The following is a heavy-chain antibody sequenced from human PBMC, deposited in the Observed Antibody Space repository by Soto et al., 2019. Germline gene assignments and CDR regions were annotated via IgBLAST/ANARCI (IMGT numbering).Heavy chain of an antibody. CDR2: IYNSGST. D-gene: IGHD2-8*01. J-gene: IGHJ4*01. CDR1: VGTLSNFY. CDR3: ARESSSGVYFDN. V-gene: IGHV4-59*01. Sequence: SETTSLTCTVCVGTLSNFYWSWIRQPPGKGLEWIGYIYNSGSTNYNLSLESRVTISMDTSKKYFSLKLTSVTAADTAVYYCARESSSGVYFDNWGQGTLVTVSS.